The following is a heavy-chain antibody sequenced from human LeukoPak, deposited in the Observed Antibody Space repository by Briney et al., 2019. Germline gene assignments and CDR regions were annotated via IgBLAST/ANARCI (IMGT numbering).Heavy chain of an antibody. CDR3: AKGESGWYAYFDY. V-gene: IGHV3-23*01. CDR2: ISGSGGST. J-gene: IGHJ4*02. CDR1: GFTFSSYG. Sequence: GGSLRLSCAASGFTFSSYGMHWVRQAPGKGLEWVSAISGSGGSTYYADSVKGRFTISRDNSKNTLYLQMNSLRAEDTAVYYCAKGESGWYAYFDYWGQGTLVTVPS. D-gene: IGHD6-19*01.